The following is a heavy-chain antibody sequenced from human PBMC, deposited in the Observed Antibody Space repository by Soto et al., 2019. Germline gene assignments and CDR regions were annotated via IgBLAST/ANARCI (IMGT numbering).Heavy chain of an antibody. CDR1: GYTIPSTY. Sequence: GAPVKPSCKACGYTIPSTYIAWGRQAPGQGLEWMGIINPSGGSTSYAQKFQGRVTMTRDTSTSTVYMELSSLRSEDTAVYYCADSSGLTKYFRHWGQGTLVTAPQ. D-gene: IGHD6-19*01. CDR2: INPSGGST. V-gene: IGHV1-46*01. CDR3: ADSSGLTKYFRH. J-gene: IGHJ1*01.